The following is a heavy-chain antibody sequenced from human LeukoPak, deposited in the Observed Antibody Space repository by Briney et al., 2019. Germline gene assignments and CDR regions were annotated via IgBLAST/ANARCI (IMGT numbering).Heavy chain of an antibody. Sequence: SETLSLTCAVSGGAISSSNWWSWVRQPPGKGLEWIGEIYHSGSTNYNPSLKSRVTISVDKSKNQFSLKLSSVTAADPAVYYCTREPRDSYGSANYGFDYWGQGTLVTVSS. J-gene: IGHJ4*02. CDR1: GGAISSSNW. D-gene: IGHD3-10*01. CDR3: TREPRDSYGSANYGFDY. CDR2: IYHSGST. V-gene: IGHV4-4*02.